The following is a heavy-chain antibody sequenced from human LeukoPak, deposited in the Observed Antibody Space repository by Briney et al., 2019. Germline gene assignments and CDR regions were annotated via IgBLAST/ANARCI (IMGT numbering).Heavy chain of an antibody. Sequence: GGSLRLSCSGSGXTFSSYAIHWVRQAPGKGPEYVSLINTSGDKTYYADSVKGRFTISRDNSKNTVSLQMSSLRAEDTATYYCVKDLYKGDTSTWYYFDYWGQGTLVTVSS. CDR1: GXTFSSYA. J-gene: IGHJ4*02. CDR2: INTSGDKT. CDR3: VKDLYKGDTSTWYYFDY. V-gene: IGHV3-64D*06. D-gene: IGHD6-13*01.